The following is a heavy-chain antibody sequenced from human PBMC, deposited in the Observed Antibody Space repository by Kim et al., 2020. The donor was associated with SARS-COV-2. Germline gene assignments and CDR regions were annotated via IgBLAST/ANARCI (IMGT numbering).Heavy chain of an antibody. CDR2: ISSSGSTI. Sequence: GGSLRLSCAASGFTFSSYEMNWVRQAPGKGLEWVSYISSSGSTIYYADSVKGRFTISRDNAKNSLYLQMNSLRAEDTAVYYCAARYCTNGVCSGAFWFDPWGQGTLVTVSS. J-gene: IGHJ5*02. V-gene: IGHV3-48*03. D-gene: IGHD2-8*01. CDR1: GFTFSSYE. CDR3: AARYCTNGVCSGAFWFDP.